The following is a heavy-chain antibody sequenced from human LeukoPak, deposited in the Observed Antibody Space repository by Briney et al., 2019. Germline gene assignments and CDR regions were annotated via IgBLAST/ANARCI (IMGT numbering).Heavy chain of an antibody. CDR2: ISSSSSYI. J-gene: IGHJ4*02. V-gene: IGHV3-21*01. Sequence: GGSLRLSCAASGFPFSSYSMNWVRQAPGKGLEWVSSISSSSSYIYYADSVKGRFTISRDYAKNSLYLQMNSLRAEDTAVYYCARVSRNSITLSFDYWGQGTLVTVSS. D-gene: IGHD3-3*01. CDR3: ARVSRNSITLSFDY. CDR1: GFPFSSYS.